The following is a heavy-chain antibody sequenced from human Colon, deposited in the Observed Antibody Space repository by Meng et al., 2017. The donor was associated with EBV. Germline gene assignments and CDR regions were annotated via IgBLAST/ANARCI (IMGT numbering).Heavy chain of an antibody. CDR3: SRWAFIDSYGFDH. Sequence: HTQDPRPGAGKPSRTPSFTCSGSVGSITERNSWSWVRQPPGKRLQWIGEIYYYGGTNYNPSLKSRVTISVDKSKNHITLKLTSVTAADTAVYYCSRWAFIDSYGFDHWGQGTLVTVSS. V-gene: IGHV4-4*02. CDR1: VGSITERNS. D-gene: IGHD5-18*01. J-gene: IGHJ4*02. CDR2: IYYYGGT.